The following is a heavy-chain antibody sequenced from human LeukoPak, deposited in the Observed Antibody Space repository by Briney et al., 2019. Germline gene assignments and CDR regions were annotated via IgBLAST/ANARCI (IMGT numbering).Heavy chain of an antibody. D-gene: IGHD2-2*01. CDR3: AREGVVVVPAAMWPDYYYYMDV. V-gene: IGHV3-21*01. CDR1: GFTFSSYS. CDR2: ISSSSSYI. J-gene: IGHJ6*03. Sequence: GGSLRLSCAASGFTFSSYSMNWVRQAPGKGLEWVSSISSSSSYIYYADSVKGRFTISRDNAKNSLYLQMNSLRAEDTAVYYCAREGVVVVPAAMWPDYYYYMDVWGKGTTVTVSS.